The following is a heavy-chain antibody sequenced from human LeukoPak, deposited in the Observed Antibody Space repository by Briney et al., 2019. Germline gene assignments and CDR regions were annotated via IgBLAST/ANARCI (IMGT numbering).Heavy chain of an antibody. V-gene: IGHV1-46*01. Sequence: ASVKVSCKASGYTFTSYYMHWVRQAPGQGLEWMGIINPSGGSTSYAQKFQGRVTMTRDMSTSTVYMELSSLRSEDTAVYYCARAPNYDFWSGYYSYYYYYMDVWGKGTTVTVSS. CDR2: INPSGGST. CDR3: ARAPNYDFWSGYYSYYYYYMDV. D-gene: IGHD3-3*01. CDR1: GYTFTSYY. J-gene: IGHJ6*03.